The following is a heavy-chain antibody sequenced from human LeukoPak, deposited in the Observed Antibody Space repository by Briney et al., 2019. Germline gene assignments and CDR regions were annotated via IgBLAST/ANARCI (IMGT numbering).Heavy chain of an antibody. CDR1: GGTFSSYA. CDR3: ARLSEMLRGPEVIYYFEH. Sequence: SVKVSCKASGGTFSSYAISWVRQAPGQGLEWMGGIIPIFGTANYAQKFQGRVTITADKSTSTAYMELSSLRSEDTAVYYCARLSEMLRGPEVIYYFEHWGQGTLVTVSS. J-gene: IGHJ4*02. D-gene: IGHD3-10*01. V-gene: IGHV1-69*06. CDR2: IIPIFGTA.